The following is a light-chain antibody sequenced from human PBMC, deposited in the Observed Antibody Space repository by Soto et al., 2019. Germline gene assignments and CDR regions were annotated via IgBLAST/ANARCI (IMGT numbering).Light chain of an antibody. V-gene: IGKV3D-20*02. CDR3: RQRSNWPLT. CDR2: DAS. Sequence: SVLPQSPGTLSLSPGERATLSCMASQSVSSSYLAWYQQKPGQAPRLLIYDASYRATGIPPRFSGSGSGTDFTLTITSLEPEDFAVYYCRQRSNWPLTFGGGTKVDIK. J-gene: IGKJ4*01. CDR1: QSVSSSY.